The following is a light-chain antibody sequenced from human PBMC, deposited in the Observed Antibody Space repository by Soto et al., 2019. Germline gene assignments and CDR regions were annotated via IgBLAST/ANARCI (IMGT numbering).Light chain of an antibody. Sequence: IVMTQSPVTLSVSPGERATLSCRASQFVSSNLAWYQQKPGQAPRLLIYGASTRATGIPARLSGSGSGKEFTLTISNMQSEDFAVYFCQQYHNWPPFTFGQGTRLEIK. V-gene: IGKV3D-15*01. CDR3: QQYHNWPPFT. J-gene: IGKJ5*01. CDR1: QFVSSN. CDR2: GAS.